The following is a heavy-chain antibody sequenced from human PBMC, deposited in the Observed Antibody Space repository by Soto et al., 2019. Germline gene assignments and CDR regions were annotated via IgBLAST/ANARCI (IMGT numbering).Heavy chain of an antibody. D-gene: IGHD4-17*01. CDR3: ASSTVTSGEAFDI. J-gene: IGHJ3*02. CDR2: VFHSGST. V-gene: IGHV4-30-2*01. CDR1: GGSISSGDYS. Sequence: SETLSLTCAVSGGSISSGDYSWHWIRQPPGKGLEWIGYVFHSGSTYSNPSLKSQVTISLDRSKNQFSLSLNSVTAADTAVYYCASSTVTSGEAFDIWGQGTMVTVSS.